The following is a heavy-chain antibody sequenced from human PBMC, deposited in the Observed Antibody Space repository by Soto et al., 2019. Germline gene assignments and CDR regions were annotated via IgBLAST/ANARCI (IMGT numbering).Heavy chain of an antibody. V-gene: IGHV4-61*01. D-gene: IGHD1-26*01. CDR3: AKVRSGSRHFDY. CDR2: IFDSGRT. Sequence: SETLSLTCSVSGGSVSSGTYYWSFIRQPPGKALEWIVFIFDSGRTSYNPSLKSRIIISMDTPKNQFSLRLTSVTAADTAVYFCAKVRSGSRHFDYWGQGTLVTVSS. CDR1: GGSVSSGTYY. J-gene: IGHJ4*02.